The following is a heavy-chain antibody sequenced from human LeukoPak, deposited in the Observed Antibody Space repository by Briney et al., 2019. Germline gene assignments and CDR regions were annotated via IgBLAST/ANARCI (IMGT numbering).Heavy chain of an antibody. CDR2: IYYSGST. V-gene: IGHV4-61*08. CDR3: ERDQASGSRGGDPTFDY. J-gene: IGHJ4*02. Sequence: SETVSLTCTVSGGSVSGGGYYWRWIRQPPGQGLEWIGHIYYSGSTNYHPSLKSRVTISLDTSKNQFSLKLSSVTAAGTAVYYCERDQASGSRGGDPTFDYWGQGTLVTVSS. D-gene: IGHD6-19*01. CDR1: GGSVSGGGYY.